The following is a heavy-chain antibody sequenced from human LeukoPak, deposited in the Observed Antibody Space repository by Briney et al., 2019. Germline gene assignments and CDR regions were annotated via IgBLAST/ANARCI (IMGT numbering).Heavy chain of an antibody. CDR1: GFTFSSYW. CDR2: IKSKTDGGTT. D-gene: IGHD3-10*01. CDR3: TTRGMVRGVYGYFDY. J-gene: IGHJ4*02. V-gene: IGHV3-15*01. Sequence: GGSLRLSCAASGFTFSSYWMSWVRQAPGKGLEWVGRIKSKTDGGTTDYAAPVKGRFTISRDDSKNTLYLQMNSLKTEDTAVYYCTTRGMVRGVYGYFDYWGQGTLVAVSS.